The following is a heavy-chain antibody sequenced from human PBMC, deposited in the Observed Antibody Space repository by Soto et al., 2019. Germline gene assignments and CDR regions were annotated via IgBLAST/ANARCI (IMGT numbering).Heavy chain of an antibody. V-gene: IGHV1-69*13. D-gene: IGHD3-10*01. CDR2: IIPIFGTA. CDR1: GYTFTRYY. CDR3: ARDWGNYYGSSRVIGPASGVMDG. Sequence: SVKVSCQASGYTFTRYYMHWVRQAPGQGLEWMGGIIPIFGTANYAQKFQGRVTITADESTSTAYMELSSLRSEDTAVYYCARDWGNYYGSSRVIGPASGVMDGWGQGST. J-gene: IGHJ6*02.